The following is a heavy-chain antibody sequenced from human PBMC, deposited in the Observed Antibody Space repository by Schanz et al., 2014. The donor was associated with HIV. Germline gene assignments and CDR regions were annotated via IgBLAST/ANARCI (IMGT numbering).Heavy chain of an antibody. J-gene: IGHJ5*02. CDR2: MNPSTGNS. D-gene: IGHD4-4*01. CDR1: GYSFTSYD. V-gene: IGHV1-8*01. CDR3: AREKTTLNWFDP. Sequence: QVQLVQSGAEAKKPGASVMLSCTASGYSFTSYDINWVRQASGLGLEWMGWMNPSTGNSGYAQMFQVRVTMTTDTSTSTAYMELRSLRSDDTAVYYCAREKTTLNWFDPWGQGTLVTVSS.